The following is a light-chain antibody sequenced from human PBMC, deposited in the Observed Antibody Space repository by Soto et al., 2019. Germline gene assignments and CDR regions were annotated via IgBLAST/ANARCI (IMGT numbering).Light chain of an antibody. J-gene: IGKJ5*01. CDR2: AAS. Sequence: EVVLTQSPGPLSLSPGERVTLSCRTSQSVNSNFLSWFQQKPGQPPRLLLYAASKRAAGVPDRISGDGSGTDYTLTISSLEPEDFAVYYCQQRTRWPMTFGQGTRLEIK. CDR1: QSVNSNF. V-gene: IGKV3D-20*02. CDR3: QQRTRWPMT.